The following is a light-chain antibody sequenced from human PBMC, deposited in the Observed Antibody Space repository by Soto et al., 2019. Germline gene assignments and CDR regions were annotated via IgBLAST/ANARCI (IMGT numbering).Light chain of an antibody. CDR2: AAS. CDR1: QSISSN. Sequence: EIVMTQSPATLSVSPGDRATLSCRASQSISSNLAWYQQKPGQAPRLLIYAASTRATGIPGRFSGSGSGTEFTLTISSLQSEDFAIYYCQQYNNWLGTFGQGTKVEIK. V-gene: IGKV3-15*01. J-gene: IGKJ1*01. CDR3: QQYNNWLGT.